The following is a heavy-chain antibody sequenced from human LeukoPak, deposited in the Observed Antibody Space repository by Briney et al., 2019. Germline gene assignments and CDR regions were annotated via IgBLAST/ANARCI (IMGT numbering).Heavy chain of an antibody. V-gene: IGHV1-69*05. J-gene: IGHJ6*03. CDR2: IIPIFGTA. D-gene: IGHD6-13*01. Sequence: GSSVKVSCKASGGTFSSYAISWVRQAPGQGLEWMGRIIPIFGTANYAQKFQGRVTVTTDESTSTAYMELSSLRSEGTAVYYCAGSYSSSWSSYYYYYYMDVWGKGTTVTVSS. CDR1: GGTFSSYA. CDR3: AGSYSSSWSSYYYYYYMDV.